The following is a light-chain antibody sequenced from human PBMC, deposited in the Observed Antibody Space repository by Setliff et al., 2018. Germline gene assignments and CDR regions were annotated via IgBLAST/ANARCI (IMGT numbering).Light chain of an antibody. CDR2: AST. J-gene: IGLJ1*01. CDR1: SSSIGAGYD. V-gene: IGLV1-40*01. Sequence: QSVLTQPPSVSGAPGQGVTISCTGSSSSIGAGYDVQWYHQLLGTAPKLLIYASTSRPSGVPDRFSGSKSGPSAFLAITGLQAEDEADYYCQSYDTSLGRDVFGSGTKVTVL. CDR3: QSYDTSLGRDV.